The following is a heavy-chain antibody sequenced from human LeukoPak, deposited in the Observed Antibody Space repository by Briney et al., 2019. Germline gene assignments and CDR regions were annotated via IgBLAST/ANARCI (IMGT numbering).Heavy chain of an antibody. D-gene: IGHD3-10*01. Sequence: PSETLSLTCAVYGGSFSGYYWSWIRQPPGKGLEWIGEINHSGSTNYNPSLKSRVTISVDTSKNQFSLKLSSVTAADTAVYYCARGPARGYYGSGSYYKSLGWFDPWGQETLVTVSS. J-gene: IGHJ5*02. V-gene: IGHV4-34*01. CDR2: INHSGST. CDR3: ARGPARGYYGSGSYYKSLGWFDP. CDR1: GGSFSGYY.